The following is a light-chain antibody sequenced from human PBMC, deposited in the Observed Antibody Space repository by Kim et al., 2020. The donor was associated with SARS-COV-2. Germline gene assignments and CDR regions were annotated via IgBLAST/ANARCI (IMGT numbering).Light chain of an antibody. J-gene: IGKJ1*01. CDR1: QGISNH. CDR2: AAS. V-gene: IGKV1-27*01. CDR3: QKYNSAPRT. Sequence: DIQMTQSPSSLSASVGDRVTITCRASQGISNHLAWYQQKPGKVPKLLIYAASTLQSGVPSRFSGSGSGTDFTLSISGLQPEDVATYYCQKYNSAPRTFGQGTKVDIK.